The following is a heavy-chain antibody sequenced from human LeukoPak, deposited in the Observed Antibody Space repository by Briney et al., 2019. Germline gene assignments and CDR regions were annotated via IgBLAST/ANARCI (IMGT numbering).Heavy chain of an antibody. D-gene: IGHD5-24*01. CDR3: VRGVGVSRFNYFDP. Sequence: PGGSLRLSCAASGFTFSSYRMHWVRQAPGKGLVWVPRINSDGSDTSYADSVKGRFTISRDDAKNTLYLQMNSLRADDTAVYYCVRGVGVSRFNYFDPWGQGTLVTVSS. CDR2: INSDGSDT. J-gene: IGHJ5*02. CDR1: GFTFSSYR. V-gene: IGHV3-74*01.